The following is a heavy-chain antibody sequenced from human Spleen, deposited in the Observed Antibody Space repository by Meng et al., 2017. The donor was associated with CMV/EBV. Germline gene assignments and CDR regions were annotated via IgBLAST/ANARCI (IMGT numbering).Heavy chain of an antibody. V-gene: IGHV3-11*04. J-gene: IGHJ6*02. D-gene: IGHD3-3*01. Sequence: GGSLRLSCAASGFTFSDYYMSWIRQAPGKGLEWVSYISSSGNTIYYADSVKGRFTISRDNAKKSLFLQMNSLRVDDTAVYYCARNIWSGRYGPGYYGMDVWGQGTTVTVSS. CDR1: GFTFSDYY. CDR2: ISSSGNTI. CDR3: ARNIWSGRYGPGYYGMDV.